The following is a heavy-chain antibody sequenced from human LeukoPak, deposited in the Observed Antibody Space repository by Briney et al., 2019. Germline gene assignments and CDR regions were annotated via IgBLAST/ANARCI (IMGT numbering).Heavy chain of an antibody. CDR3: ARGENRYTNGWEIDY. V-gene: IGHV1-69*04. J-gene: IGHJ4*02. D-gene: IGHD6-19*01. CDR1: GYTFTDYY. CDR2: IIPMLGIA. Sequence: SVKVSCKASGYTFTDYYVHWVRQAPGQGLEWMGRIIPMLGIANYAQKFQGRDTITADKSTSTAYMELSSLRSEDTAVYYCARGENRYTNGWEIDYWGQGTLVTVSS.